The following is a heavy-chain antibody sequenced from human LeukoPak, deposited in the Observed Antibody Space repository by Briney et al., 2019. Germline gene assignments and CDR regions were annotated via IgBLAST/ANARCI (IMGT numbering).Heavy chain of an antibody. D-gene: IGHD2-2*01. CDR1: GGTFSSYA. Sequence: GASLKVSCKVFGGTFSSYAISWVRQAPGQGLEWMGGIIPVFGSAKYAQKFQGRVTITADESTTTAYMELRSLRSGDAAIYYCARDGKYQLLFNGMDVWGKGTTVTVSS. V-gene: IGHV1-69*01. CDR2: IIPVFGSA. J-gene: IGHJ6*04. CDR3: ARDGKYQLLFNGMDV.